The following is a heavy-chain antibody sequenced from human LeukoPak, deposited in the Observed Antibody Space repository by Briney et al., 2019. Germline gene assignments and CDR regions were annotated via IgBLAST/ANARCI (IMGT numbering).Heavy chain of an antibody. V-gene: IGHV3-30*02. CDR1: GFTFSSYG. J-gene: IGHJ6*03. CDR3: AKDLQTGYSSGPGHMDV. CDR2: IRYDGGNK. D-gene: IGHD6-19*01. Sequence: GGSLRLSCAASGFTFSSYGMYWVRQAPGKGLEWVAFIRYDGGNKYYADSVKGRFTISRDNSKNTLYLQMNSLRAEDTTVYYCAKDLQTGYSSGPGHMDVWGKGTTVTVSS.